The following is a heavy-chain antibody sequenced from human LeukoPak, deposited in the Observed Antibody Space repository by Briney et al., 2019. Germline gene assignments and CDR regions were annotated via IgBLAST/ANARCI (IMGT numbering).Heavy chain of an antibody. V-gene: IGHV4-39*07. CDR3: ARGSRGSYFQDY. D-gene: IGHD1-26*01. CDR2: MWFGGTT. J-gene: IGHJ4*02. CDR1: GDSISSSSSY. Sequence: SETLSLTCTVSGDSISSSSSYWGWIRQPPGKGLEWIGSMWFGGTTSYNPSLKSRVTISVDTSKNQFSLKLSSVTAADTAVYYCARGSRGSYFQDYWGQGTLVTVSS.